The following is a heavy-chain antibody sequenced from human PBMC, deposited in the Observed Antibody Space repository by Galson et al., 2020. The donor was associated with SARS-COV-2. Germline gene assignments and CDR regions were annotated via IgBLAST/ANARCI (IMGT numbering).Heavy chain of an antibody. CDR3: ARLGAITIFGVARPSYWYFDL. V-gene: IGHV4-59*01. CDR2: IYYSGST. D-gene: IGHD3-3*01. J-gene: IGHJ2*01. CDR1: GGSISSYY. Sequence: SQTLSLTCTVSGGSISSYYWSWIRQPPGKGLEWIGYIYYSGSTKYNPSLKSRVTISVDTSKNQFSRKLSSVTAADTAVYYCARLGAITIFGVARPSYWYFDLWGRGTLVTVSS.